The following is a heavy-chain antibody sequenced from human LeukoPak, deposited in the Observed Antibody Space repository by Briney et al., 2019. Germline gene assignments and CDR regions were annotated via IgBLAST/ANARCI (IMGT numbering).Heavy chain of an antibody. CDR1: GYTFTNYG. D-gene: IGHD3-22*01. J-gene: IGHJ3*02. CDR3: ARMMTPRHYYDRSGYYYGAFDI. V-gene: IGHV1-18*01. Sequence: GASVKVSCKTSGYTFTNYGISWVRQAPGQGLEWMGWISGYNGYTNYAQKLQGRVTMTTDASTSTAYMELRSLRSDDTAAYYCARMMTPRHYYDRSGYYYGAFDIWGQGTMVTVSS. CDR2: ISGYNGYT.